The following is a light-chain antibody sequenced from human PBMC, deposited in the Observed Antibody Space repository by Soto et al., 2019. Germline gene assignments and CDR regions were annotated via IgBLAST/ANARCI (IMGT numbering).Light chain of an antibody. CDR2: AAY. CDR3: LQDYNLLT. Sequence: AIQMTQSPSSLSASVGDRVTITCRASQGIRNDLGWYQQKPGKAPKLLIYAAYILQSGVPSRFSGSGSGTDFTLTISSLQPEDFATYYCLQDYNLLTFGGGTKVEIK. V-gene: IGKV1-6*01. CDR1: QGIRND. J-gene: IGKJ4*01.